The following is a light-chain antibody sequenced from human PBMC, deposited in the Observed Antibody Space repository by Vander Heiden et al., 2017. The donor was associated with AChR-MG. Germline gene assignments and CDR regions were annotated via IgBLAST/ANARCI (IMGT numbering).Light chain of an antibody. CDR3: QQYGDSPLT. CDR1: QSVNDNH. V-gene: IGKV3-20*01. CDR2: GAS. Sequence: VLTQSPGTLSLSPGERATLSCKASQSVNDNHLAWYQQKLGQTPRLLIHGASSRATGIPDRFSGSGSGTDFTLTISRLEPEDFAVYYCQQYGDSPLTFGGGTRVEI. J-gene: IGKJ4*01.